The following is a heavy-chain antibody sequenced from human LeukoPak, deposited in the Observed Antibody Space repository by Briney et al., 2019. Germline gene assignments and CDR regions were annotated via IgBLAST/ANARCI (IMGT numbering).Heavy chain of an antibody. V-gene: IGHV3-66*01. CDR1: GFTVSTNY. CDR2: IYSGGST. Sequence: GGSLRLSCGASGFTVSTNYMSWVRQAPGKGLEWVSIIYSGGSTYYADSVKGRFAISRDNSKNTLYLQMNSLRAEDTAVYYCASYRYGSSFAFDIWGQGTMVTVSS. D-gene: IGHD6-6*01. CDR3: ASYRYGSSFAFDI. J-gene: IGHJ3*02.